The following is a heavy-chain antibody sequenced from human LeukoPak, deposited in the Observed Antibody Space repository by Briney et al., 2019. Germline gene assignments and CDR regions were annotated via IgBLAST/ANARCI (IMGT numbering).Heavy chain of an antibody. V-gene: IGHV3-30*02. CDR2: IRYHGSDK. CDR1: GLTFSGSG. CDR3: ARSPSSWYFDY. D-gene: IGHD2-2*01. Sequence: PGGSLRLSCAASGLTFSGSGMHSVRQAPGKGLELVAFIRYHGSDKYYADCVKGRFTISRDNSKNALYLQMNSLRREDMSVHFCARSPSSWYFDYWGQGTLVTVSS. J-gene: IGHJ4*02.